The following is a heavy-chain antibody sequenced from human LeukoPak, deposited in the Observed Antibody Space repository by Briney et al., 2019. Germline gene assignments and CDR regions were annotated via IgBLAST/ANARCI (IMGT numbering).Heavy chain of an antibody. CDR1: GGSISSSSYY. Sequence: SETLSLTCTVSGGSISSSSYYWGWIRQPPGKGLEWIGSIYYSGSTYYNPSLKSRITISVDTSENRFSLKLSSVTATDTAVYYCARDCSGGSCYGAFDIWGQGTMVTVSS. D-gene: IGHD2-15*01. J-gene: IGHJ3*02. CDR2: IYYSGST. V-gene: IGHV4-39*07. CDR3: ARDCSGGSCYGAFDI.